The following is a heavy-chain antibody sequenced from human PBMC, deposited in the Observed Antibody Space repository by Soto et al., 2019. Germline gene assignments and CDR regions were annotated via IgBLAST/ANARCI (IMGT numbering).Heavy chain of an antibody. CDR2: IVVGSGHT. D-gene: IGHD3-16*01. Sequence: EKRLEWIGWIVVGSGHTNYAKRFHERVTITRDTSTDTSFLELSSLRSEATVFYYCAMDCGCDAVCAFEFWGQGTLVTVSS. V-gene: IGHV1-58*01. CDR3: AMDCGCDAVCAFEF. J-gene: IGHJ4*02.